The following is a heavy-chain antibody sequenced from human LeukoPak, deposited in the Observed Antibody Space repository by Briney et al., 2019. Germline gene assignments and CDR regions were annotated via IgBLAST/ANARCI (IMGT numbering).Heavy chain of an antibody. CDR3: AKDRIEVVPAAPKGAYNWFDP. CDR1: GFTFSSYA. D-gene: IGHD2-2*01. J-gene: IGHJ5*02. V-gene: IGHV3-23*01. CDR2: ISGSGGST. Sequence: GGSLRLSCAASGFTFSSYAMSWVRQPPGKGLEWVSAISGSGGSTYYADSVKGRFTISRDNSKNTLYLQMNSLRAEDTAVYYCAKDRIEVVPAAPKGAYNWFDPWGQGTLVTVSS.